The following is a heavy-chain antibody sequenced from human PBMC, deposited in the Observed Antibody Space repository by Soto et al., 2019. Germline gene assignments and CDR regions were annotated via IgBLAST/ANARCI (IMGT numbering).Heavy chain of an antibody. CDR3: AHRRGYSGHDYGPSYYYGMDV. CDR2: IYWNDDK. CDR1: GFSLSTSGVG. D-gene: IGHD5-12*01. V-gene: IGHV2-5*01. J-gene: IGHJ6*02. Sequence: SGPTLVNPTQTLTLTCTFSGFSLSTSGVGVGWIRQPPGKALEWLALIYWNDDKHYSPSLKSRLTITKDTAKNQVVLTMNNMDPVDTATYYCAHRRGYSGHDYGPSYYYGMDVWGQGTTVTVSS.